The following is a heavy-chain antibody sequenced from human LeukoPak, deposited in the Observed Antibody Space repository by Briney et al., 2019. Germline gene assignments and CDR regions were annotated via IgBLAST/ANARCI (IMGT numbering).Heavy chain of an antibody. CDR3: ARGLLYCSSTSCYAY. CDR1: GYTFTSYD. D-gene: IGHD2-2*01. V-gene: IGHV1-8*01. Sequence: ASVKVSCKASGYTFTSYDINWMRQATGQGLEWMGWMNPNSGNTGYAQKFQGRVTMTRNTSISTAYMELSSLRSEDTAVYYCARGLLYCSSTSCYAYWGQGTLVTVSS. CDR2: MNPNSGNT. J-gene: IGHJ4*02.